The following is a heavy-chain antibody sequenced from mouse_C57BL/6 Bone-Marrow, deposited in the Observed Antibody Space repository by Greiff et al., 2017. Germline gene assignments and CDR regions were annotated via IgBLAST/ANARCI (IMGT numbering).Heavy chain of an antibody. J-gene: IGHJ2*01. Sequence: EVQLQQSGPGLVKPSQSLSLTCSVTGYSITSGYYWNWIRQFPGNKLEWMGYISYDGSNNYNPSLKNRISITRDTSKNQFFLKLNSVTTEDTATYYCASYYYGSSQSYFDYWGQGTTLTVSS. D-gene: IGHD1-1*01. CDR1: GYSITSGYY. CDR3: ASYYYGSSQSYFDY. V-gene: IGHV3-6*01. CDR2: ISYDGSN.